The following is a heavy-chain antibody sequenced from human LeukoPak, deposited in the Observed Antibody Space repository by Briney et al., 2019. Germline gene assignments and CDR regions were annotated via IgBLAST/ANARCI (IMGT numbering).Heavy chain of an antibody. Sequence: SETLSLTCTVSGGSLSSSSYYWGWIRQPPGKGLEWIGSIYYSGSTYYNPSLKSRVTISVDTSKNQFSPKLSSVTAADTAVYYCARNSMTTTAFDIWGQGTMVTVSS. V-gene: IGHV4-39*01. J-gene: IGHJ3*02. D-gene: IGHD1-1*01. CDR3: ARNSMTTTAFDI. CDR2: IYYSGST. CDR1: GGSLSSSSYY.